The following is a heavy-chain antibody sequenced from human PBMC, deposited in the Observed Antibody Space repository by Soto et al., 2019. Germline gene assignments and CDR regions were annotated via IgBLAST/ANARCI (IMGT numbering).Heavy chain of an antibody. CDR3: ALALGPTTGLDY. V-gene: IGHV4-31*04. CDR1: GASITSGHYY. Sequence: QVRLQESGPGLVKPSQTLSQTCTVSGASITSGHYYWTWIRQLPGKGLEWIGSIYNSETTHYNPSLTSRLTISIDTSANQCSLKLSSVTAADTAIYYCALALGPTTGLDYWGQGTLITVSA. CDR2: IYNSETT. D-gene: IGHD1-26*01. J-gene: IGHJ4*02.